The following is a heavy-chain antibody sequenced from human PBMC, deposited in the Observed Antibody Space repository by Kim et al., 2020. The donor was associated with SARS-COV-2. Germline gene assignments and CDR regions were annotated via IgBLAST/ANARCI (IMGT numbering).Heavy chain of an antibody. Sequence: GGTLRLTCAVSGFTFSNSGMCGVLQAYWKVSEWEARIQQNGSIKAYVDSVKGRFTISRDNANNALFLQMNSLRAEDAALYYCGSDRGATLWGQGTRVTVSS. D-gene: IGHD3-10*01. CDR3: GSDRGATL. CDR1: GFTFSNSG. V-gene: IGHV3-7*01. J-gene: IGHJ4*02. CDR2: IQQNGSIK.